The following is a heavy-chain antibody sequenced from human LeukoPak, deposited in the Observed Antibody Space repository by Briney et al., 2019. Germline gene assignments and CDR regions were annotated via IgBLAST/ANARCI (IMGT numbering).Heavy chain of an antibody. CDR3: ARDFLVPAAPYNWFDP. CDR1: GYTFTGYY. J-gene: IGHJ5*02. D-gene: IGHD2-2*01. CDR2: INPNSGGT. Sequence: GASVKVSCKASGYTFTGYYMHWVRQAPGQGLEWMGRINPNSGGTNYAQKFQGRVTMTRDTSISTAYMELSRLRSDDTAVYYCARDFLVPAAPYNWFDPLGQGTLVTVSS. V-gene: IGHV1-2*06.